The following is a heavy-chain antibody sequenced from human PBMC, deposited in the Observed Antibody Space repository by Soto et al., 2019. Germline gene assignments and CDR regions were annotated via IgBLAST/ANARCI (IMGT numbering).Heavy chain of an antibody. CDR2: IYYNEVT. D-gene: IGHD4-17*01. V-gene: IGHV4-30-4*01. CDR3: ARDHTVTTGAFDI. J-gene: IGHJ3*02. CDR1: GASINNGEYY. Sequence: QVQLQESGPGLLKPSQTLSLPCNVPGASINNGEYYWSWFGQPPGKGLEWIGYIYYNEVTYYNPSLKRRPTISLETSKNQFSLQLTSVTAADTAVYYCARDHTVTTGAFDIWGPGTMVTVSS.